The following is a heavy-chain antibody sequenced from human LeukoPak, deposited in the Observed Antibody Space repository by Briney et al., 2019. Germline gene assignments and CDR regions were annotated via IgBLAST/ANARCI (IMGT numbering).Heavy chain of an antibody. CDR3: AREGYHRPAWFDP. D-gene: IGHD5-18*01. V-gene: IGHV1-2*02. J-gene: IGHJ5*02. CDR2: MNPTSGGT. Sequence: GASVKVSCKASGYTFTGYYIHWVRQAPGQGLEWMGWMNPTSGGTNYAEKFQGRVTMTRDTSIITAYMELSSLRSDDTAVYYCAREGYHRPAWFDPWGQGTLVTVYS. CDR1: GYTFTGYY.